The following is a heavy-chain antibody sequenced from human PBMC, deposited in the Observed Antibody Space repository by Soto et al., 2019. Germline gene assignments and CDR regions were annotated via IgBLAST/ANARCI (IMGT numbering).Heavy chain of an antibody. Sequence: QLHLQESGPGLVKPSQTLSLTCTVSGGSISSHSNYWSWIHQHPGKGLEWIGYIYYDGRTYFNPSLQSRLSMSVDTSENQFSLKLSSLTAADTAVYFCARGNPIFDSSGLAFDYWGPGTLVTVSS. CDR1: GGSISSHSNY. D-gene: IGHD3-22*01. CDR2: IYYDGRT. J-gene: IGHJ4*02. V-gene: IGHV4-31*03. CDR3: ARGNPIFDSSGLAFDY.